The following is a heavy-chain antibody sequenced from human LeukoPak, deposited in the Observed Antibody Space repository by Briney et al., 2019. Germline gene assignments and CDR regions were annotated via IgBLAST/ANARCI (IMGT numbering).Heavy chain of an antibody. V-gene: IGHV1-18*01. CDR2: ISAYNGNT. CDR3: ARVDLLTGYYFFDY. D-gene: IGHD3-9*01. Sequence: PRASVKVSCKASGYTFTSYGISWVRQAPGQGLEWMGWISAYNGNTNYAQKLQGRVTMTTDTSTSTAYMELRSLGSDETAVYYCARVDLLTGYYFFDYWGQGTLVTVSS. J-gene: IGHJ4*02. CDR1: GYTFTSYG.